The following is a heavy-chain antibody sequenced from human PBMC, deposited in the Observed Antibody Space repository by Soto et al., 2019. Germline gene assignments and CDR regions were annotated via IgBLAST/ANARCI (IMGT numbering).Heavy chain of an antibody. V-gene: IGHV4-59*01. CDR1: GGSISSDY. CDR3: AGTRGYCSGGSCPTVVDY. CDR2: IYYSGST. J-gene: IGHJ4*02. Sequence: PSEALSLTCTVSGGSISSDYWSWIRQPPGKGLEWIGYIYYSGSTNYNPSLKSRVTISVDTSKNQFSLKLSSVTAADTAVYYCAGTRGYCSGGSCPTVVDYWGQGTLVTVSS. D-gene: IGHD2-15*01.